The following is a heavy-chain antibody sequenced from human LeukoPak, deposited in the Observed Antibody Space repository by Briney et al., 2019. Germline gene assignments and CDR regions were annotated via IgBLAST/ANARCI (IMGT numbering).Heavy chain of an antibody. V-gene: IGHV3-53*01. Sequence: GGSLRLSCAASGFTVSSNYMSWVRQAPGKGLEWVSVIYTGGSTYYADSVKGRFTISRDNSKNTLYFQMNSLRTEDTAVYYCAREPDFWSGYHFWGLGTLVTVSS. J-gene: IGHJ4*02. CDR3: AREPDFWSGYHF. D-gene: IGHD3-3*01. CDR2: IYTGGST. CDR1: GFTVSSNY.